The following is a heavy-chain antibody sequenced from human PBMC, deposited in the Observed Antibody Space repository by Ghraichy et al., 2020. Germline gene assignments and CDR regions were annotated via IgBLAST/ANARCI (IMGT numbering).Heavy chain of an antibody. V-gene: IGHV3-48*02. CDR3: ARDPYYDSSGYYGY. CDR2: ISSSSSSTI. CDR1: GFTFSSYS. J-gene: IGHJ4*02. Sequence: GGSLRLSCAASGFTFSSYSMNWVRQAPGKGLEWVSYISSSSSSTIYYADSVKGRFTISRDNAKNSLYLQMNSLRDEDTAVYYCARDPYYDSSGYYGYWGQGTLVTVSS. D-gene: IGHD3-22*01.